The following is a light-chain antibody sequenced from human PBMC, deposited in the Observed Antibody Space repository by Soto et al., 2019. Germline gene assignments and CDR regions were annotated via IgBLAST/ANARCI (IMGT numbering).Light chain of an antibody. V-gene: IGKV1-16*02. J-gene: IGKJ1*01. CDR2: SAS. Sequence: DIQMTQSPSSVSSSVGDIVTITCRASQGISTCLGWYQQKPGKAPKSLIYSASSLQSGVPSKFSGVGSGTEFTLTITDMQPDDFATYYCQQYYRYPWTFGQGTKVDIK. CDR1: QGISTC. CDR3: QQYYRYPWT.